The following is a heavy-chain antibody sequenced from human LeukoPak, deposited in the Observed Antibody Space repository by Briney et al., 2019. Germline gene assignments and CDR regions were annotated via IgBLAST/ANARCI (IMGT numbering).Heavy chain of an antibody. CDR1: GFTFSSYS. CDR3: ARDPLRYCSGGSCYPNYYYGMDV. V-gene: IGHV3-21*01. D-gene: IGHD2-15*01. Sequence: PGGSLRLSCAASGFTFSSYSMNWVRQAPGKGLEWVSSTSSSSSYIYYADSVKGRFTISRDNAKNSLYLQMNSLRAEDTAVYYCARDPLRYCSGGSCYPNYYYGMDVWGQGTTVTVSS. CDR2: TSSSSSYI. J-gene: IGHJ6*02.